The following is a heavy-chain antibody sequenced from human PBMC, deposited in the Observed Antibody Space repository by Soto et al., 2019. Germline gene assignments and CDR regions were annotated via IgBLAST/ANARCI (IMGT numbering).Heavy chain of an antibody. V-gene: IGHV3-23*01. CDR2: ISGSGGST. D-gene: IGHD3-9*01. CDR1: GFTFSSYA. CDR3: AKVSRTEYLLGYYFDY. J-gene: IGHJ4*02. Sequence: PGGSLRLSCAASGFTFSSYAMSWVRQAPGKGLEWVSAISGSGGSTYYADSVKGRFTISRDNSKNTLYLQMNSLRAEDTAVYYCAKVSRTEYLLGYYFDYWGQGTLVTVSS.